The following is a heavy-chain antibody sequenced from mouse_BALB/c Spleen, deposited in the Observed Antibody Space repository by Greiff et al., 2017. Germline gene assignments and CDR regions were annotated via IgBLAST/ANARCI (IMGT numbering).Heavy chain of an antibody. V-gene: IGHV1-9*01. D-gene: IGHD2-14*01. J-gene: IGHJ2*01. CDR3: ARYYRYADY. CDR1: GYTFSSYW. CDR2: ILPGSGST. Sequence: QVQLQQSGAELMKPGASVKISCKATGYTFSSYWIEWVKQRPGHGLEWIGEILPGSGSTNYNEEFKGKATFTADTSSNTAYMQLSSLTSEDSAVYYCARYYRYADYWGQGTTLTVSS.